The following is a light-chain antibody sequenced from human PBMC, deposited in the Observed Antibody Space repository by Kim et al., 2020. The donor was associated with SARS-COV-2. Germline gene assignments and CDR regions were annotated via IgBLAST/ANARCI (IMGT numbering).Light chain of an antibody. Sequence: AIQLTQSPSSLSASVGDRVTITCQASQGISTPLAWFQQKPGQVPKLLIYAASTLQGGVPLRFSGSGSGTDFTFTVSSLQPEDFATYYCQQSGNHPLTFGQGTRLEIK. CDR2: AAS. CDR1: QGISTP. J-gene: IGKJ5*01. V-gene: IGKV1D-13*01. CDR3: QQSGNHPLT.